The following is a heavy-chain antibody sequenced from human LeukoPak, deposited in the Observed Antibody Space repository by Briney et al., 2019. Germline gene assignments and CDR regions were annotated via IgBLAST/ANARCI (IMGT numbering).Heavy chain of an antibody. V-gene: IGHV3-30*02. CDR1: GFTFSSYG. CDR2: IRYDGSNK. CDR3: ARSGGPYDYGGNAGDY. Sequence: GGSLRLSCAASGFTFSSYGMHWVRQAPGKGLEWVAFIRYDGSNKYYADSVKGRFTISRDNSKNTLYLQMNSLRAEDTAVYYCARSGGPYDYGGNAGDYWGQGTLVTVSS. J-gene: IGHJ4*02. D-gene: IGHD4-23*01.